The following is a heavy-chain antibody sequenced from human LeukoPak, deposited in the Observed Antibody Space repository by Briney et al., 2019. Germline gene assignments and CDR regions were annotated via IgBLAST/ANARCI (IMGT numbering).Heavy chain of an antibody. CDR3: ARRARSGSYSGRLLDY. D-gene: IGHD1-26*01. V-gene: IGHV3-11*06. J-gene: IGHJ4*02. Sequence: PGGALRLSCAASGFTFSDYYMSWIRQAPGKGPEWVSYISSSSSSYTNYADSVKGRFTISRDNAKNSLSLHMNSLRAEDTAVYYCARRARSGSYSGRLLDYWGQGTLVTVSS. CDR2: ISSSSSSYT. CDR1: GFTFSDYY.